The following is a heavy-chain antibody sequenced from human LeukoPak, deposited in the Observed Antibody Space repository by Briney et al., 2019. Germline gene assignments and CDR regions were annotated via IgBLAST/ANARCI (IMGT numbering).Heavy chain of an antibody. CDR2: IHTRGST. CDR3: ARQPLLGSYWFFDL. D-gene: IGHD2-8*02. V-gene: IGHV4-4*09. J-gene: IGHJ2*01. CDR1: GASIRSYY. Sequence: KASDTLSLTCSVSGASIRSYYWSWIRQPPGKGLEGIGYIHTRGSTNHSPSLKGRVSLSMDTSKNHFFLTLSSVTAADTAVYYCARQPLLGSYWFFDLWGRGTLVTVSS.